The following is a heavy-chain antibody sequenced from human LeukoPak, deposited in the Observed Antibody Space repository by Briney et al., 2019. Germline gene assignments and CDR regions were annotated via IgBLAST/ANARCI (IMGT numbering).Heavy chain of an antibody. CDR2: ISYDGSNK. D-gene: IGHD1-26*01. Sequence: GGSLRLSCAASGFTLSSYAMHWVRQAPGKGLEWVAVISYDGSNKYYADSVKGRFTISRDNSKNTLYLQMNSLRAEDTAVYYCARNLGVGASEGRAFDIWGQGTMVTVSS. J-gene: IGHJ3*02. CDR3: ARNLGVGASEGRAFDI. CDR1: GFTLSSYA. V-gene: IGHV3-30-3*01.